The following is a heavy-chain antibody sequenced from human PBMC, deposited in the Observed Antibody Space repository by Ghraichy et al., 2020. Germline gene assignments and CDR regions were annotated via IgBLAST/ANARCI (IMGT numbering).Heavy chain of an antibody. CDR2: IYHSGTT. CDR1: GGSINTKNW. CDR3: ASLTTTDYLGSGYY. Sequence: SETLSLTCVVSGGSINTKNWWSWVRQPPGKGLEWIGDIYHSGTTKYKPALKSRVTISLDKSKNQFSLRLTSVTAADTAVYYCASLTTTDYLGSGYYWGRGALVIVSS. J-gene: IGHJ4*02. V-gene: IGHV4-4*02. D-gene: IGHD3-10*01.